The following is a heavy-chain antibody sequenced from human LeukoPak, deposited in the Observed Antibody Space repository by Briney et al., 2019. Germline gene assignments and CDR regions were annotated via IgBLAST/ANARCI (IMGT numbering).Heavy chain of an antibody. J-gene: IGHJ1*01. CDR1: GFIFSTYG. D-gene: IGHD6-13*01. CDR2: ISHDGGNK. V-gene: IGHV3-30*03. Sequence: GGSLRLSCAASGFIFSTYGMHWVRQAPGKGLEWVAVISHDGGNKYYADSVKGRFTISRDNSKSTLYLQMNSLRAEDTAVYYCARDLGYSSSWSGEYFQHWGQGTLVTVSS. CDR3: ARDLGYSSSWSGEYFQH.